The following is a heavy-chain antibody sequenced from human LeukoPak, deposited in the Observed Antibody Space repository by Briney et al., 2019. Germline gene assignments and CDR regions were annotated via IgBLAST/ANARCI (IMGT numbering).Heavy chain of an antibody. Sequence: ASVKVSCKASGYTFTGYMHWVRQAPGQGLEWMGWINPNSGDTSYAQNFQGRVTMTRDTSISTAYMELSSLTSDHTAAYYCARGRKMAAAGTESPALFDYWGQGTLVAVSS. CDR3: ARGRKMAAAGTESPALFDY. CDR2: INPNSGDT. J-gene: IGHJ4*02. V-gene: IGHV1-2*02. D-gene: IGHD6-13*01. CDR1: GYTFTGY.